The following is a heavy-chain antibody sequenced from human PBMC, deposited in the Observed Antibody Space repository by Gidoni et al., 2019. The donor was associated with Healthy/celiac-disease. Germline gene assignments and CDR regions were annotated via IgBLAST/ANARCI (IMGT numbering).Heavy chain of an antibody. CDR3: ARWATVTNDAFDI. D-gene: IGHD4-17*01. J-gene: IGHJ3*02. V-gene: IGHV4-61*02. CDR1: GGSISSGSYY. CDR2: IYTSGST. Sequence: QVQLQESGPGLVKPSQTLSLTCTVSGGSISSGSYYWRWIRQPAGKGLEWIGRIYTSGSTNYNPSLKSRVTISVDTSKNQFSLKLSSVTAADTAVYYCARWATVTNDAFDIWGQGTMVTVSS.